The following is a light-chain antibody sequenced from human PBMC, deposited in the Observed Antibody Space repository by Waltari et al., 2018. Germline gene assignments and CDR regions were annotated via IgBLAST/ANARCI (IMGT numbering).Light chain of an antibody. CDR2: GAS. CDR3: QQYGSSPWT. V-gene: IGKV3-20*01. Sequence: EIVLTQSPGTLSLSPGERATLSCRANQSVTSSYLAWYQQKPGQAPRLLIYGASSKATGIPDTFSGSGSGTDFTLTISRLEPEDFAVYYCQQYGSSPWTFGQGTKVEIK. J-gene: IGKJ1*01. CDR1: QSVTSSY.